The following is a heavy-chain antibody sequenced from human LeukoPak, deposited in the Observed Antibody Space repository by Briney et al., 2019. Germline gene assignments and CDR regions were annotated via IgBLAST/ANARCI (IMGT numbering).Heavy chain of an antibody. CDR3: AIDRLGDYDHSGYYDK. D-gene: IGHD3-22*01. J-gene: IGHJ1*01. Sequence: GGSLRLSCAPSGFTFSDYYMSWIRQAPGKGLEWVSYICDSRRTLYHADSVKGRFTFSRDNAKNSVYLQLNSLRAEDTAVYYCAIDRLGDYDHSGYYDKWGQGTLVTVSS. CDR1: GFTFSDYY. V-gene: IGHV3-11*01. CDR2: ICDSRRTL.